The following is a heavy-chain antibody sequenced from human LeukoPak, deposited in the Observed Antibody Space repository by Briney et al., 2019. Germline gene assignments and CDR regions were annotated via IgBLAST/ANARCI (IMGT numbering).Heavy chain of an antibody. V-gene: IGHV1-2*02. CDR2: INPNSGGT. CDR3: AREDSVGATSFDY. CDR1: GYTFTGYY. Sequence: ASVPVSCKASGYTFTGYYMHWVRQAPGQELDGMGWINPNSGGTNYAQKFQGRVTMTRDTSISTAYMELSRLRSDDTAVYYCAREDSVGATSFDYWGQGTLVTVSS. D-gene: IGHD1-26*01. J-gene: IGHJ4*02.